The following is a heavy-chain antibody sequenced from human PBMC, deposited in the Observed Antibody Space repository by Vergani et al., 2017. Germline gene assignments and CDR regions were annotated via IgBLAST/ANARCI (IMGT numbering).Heavy chain of an antibody. CDR1: GGSFSGYY. D-gene: IGHD2-2*01. J-gene: IGHJ3*02. CDR2: INHSGST. CDR3: ARLSGYCSNSICYFDAFDI. V-gene: IGHV4-34*01. Sequence: QVQLQQWGAGLLKPSETLSLTCAVYGGSFSGYYWSWIRQPPGKGLEWIGEINHSGSTNYNPSLKSRVTISVDTSKNHFSLKLSSVTAADTAVYYCARLSGYCSNSICYFDAFDIWGQGTMVTVSS.